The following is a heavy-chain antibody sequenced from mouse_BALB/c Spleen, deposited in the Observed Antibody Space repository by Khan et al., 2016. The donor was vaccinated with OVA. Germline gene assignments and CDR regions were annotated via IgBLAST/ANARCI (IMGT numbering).Heavy chain of an antibody. Sequence: EVQLVESGPGLVKPSQSLSLTCTVTGYSITSDYAWNWIRQFPGNKLEWMGYISYSGSTSYNPSLKSRISITRDTSKNQFFLQLNSVTTGDTATYYCARDGSRYNYAMDYWGQGTAVTVSS. V-gene: IGHV3-2*02. D-gene: IGHD2-3*01. J-gene: IGHJ4*01. CDR1: GYSITSDYA. CDR2: ISYSGST. CDR3: ARDGSRYNYAMDY.